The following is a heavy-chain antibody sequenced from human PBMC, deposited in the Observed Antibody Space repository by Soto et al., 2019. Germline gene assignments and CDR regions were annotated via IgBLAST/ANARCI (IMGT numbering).Heavy chain of an antibody. CDR1: GGSFSGYY. D-gene: IGHD2-2*01. Sequence: QVQLQQWGAGLVRPSETLSLTCAVYGGSFSGYYWTWIRKHPGKGLEWIGDINHSGSTNYNSSLKSRVTISVDTSNNQLSLKLRSLTAADTAVYYCAREDVPQWFTRGYYGMDAWGQGTTVTVSS. CDR3: AREDVPQWFTRGYYGMDA. V-gene: IGHV4-34*01. CDR2: INHSGST. J-gene: IGHJ6*02.